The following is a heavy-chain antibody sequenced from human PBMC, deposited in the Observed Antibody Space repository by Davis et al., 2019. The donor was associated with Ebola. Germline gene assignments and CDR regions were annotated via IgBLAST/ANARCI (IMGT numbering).Heavy chain of an antibody. V-gene: IGHV4-59*08. J-gene: IGHJ6*02. CDR3: ARHLGRSYYYYYGMDV. CDR2: IYYSGIT. D-gene: IGHD1-26*01. CDR1: GGSISSYY. Sequence: SETLSLTCPVSGGSISSYYWSWIRQPPGKGLEWIGYIYYSGITNYNPSLKSRVTISVDMSKNQFSLKLSSVTAADKAVYYCARHLGRSYYYYYGMDVWGQGTTVTVS.